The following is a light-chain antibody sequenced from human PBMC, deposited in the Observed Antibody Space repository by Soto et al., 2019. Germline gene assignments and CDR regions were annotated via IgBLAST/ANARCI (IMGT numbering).Light chain of an antibody. CDR3: QQRSNWPPT. Sequence: EIVLTQPPGTLSLSPGERATLSCRASQSVSSSYLAWYQQKPGQAPRLLIYGASTRATGVPARFSGSGSGTEFTLSISSLQSEHFAVYYCQQRSNWPPTFGQGTRLENK. CDR2: GAS. CDR1: QSVSSSY. J-gene: IGKJ5*01. V-gene: IGKV3D-20*02.